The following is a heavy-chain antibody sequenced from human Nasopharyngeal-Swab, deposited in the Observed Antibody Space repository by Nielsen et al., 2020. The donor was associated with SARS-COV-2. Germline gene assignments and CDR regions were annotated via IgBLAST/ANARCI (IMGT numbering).Heavy chain of an antibody. D-gene: IGHD1-26*01. CDR2: ISSSGSTI. CDR1: GFTFSSYS. Sequence: GGSLRLSCAASGFTFSSYSMNWVRQAPGKGLEWVSSISSSGSTIYYADSVKGRFTISRDNAKNSLYLQMNSLRAEDTAVYYCATPVGDEGWGLYYYGMDVWGQGTTVTVSS. V-gene: IGHV3-48*04. CDR3: ATPVGDEGWGLYYYGMDV. J-gene: IGHJ6*02.